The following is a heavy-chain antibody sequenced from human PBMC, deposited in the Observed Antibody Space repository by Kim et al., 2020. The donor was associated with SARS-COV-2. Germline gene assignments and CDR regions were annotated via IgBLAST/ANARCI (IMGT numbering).Heavy chain of an antibody. CDR3: ARDSPYRRALNWFDP. CDR2: IYYSGST. D-gene: IGHD3-16*02. V-gene: IGHV4-39*07. J-gene: IGHJ5*02. Sequence: SETLSLTCTVSGGSISSSSYYWGWIRQPPGKGLEWIGSIYYSGSTYYNPSLKSRVTISVDTSKNQFSLKLSSVTAADTAVYYCARDSPYRRALNWFDPWGQGTLVTVSS. CDR1: GGSISSSSYY.